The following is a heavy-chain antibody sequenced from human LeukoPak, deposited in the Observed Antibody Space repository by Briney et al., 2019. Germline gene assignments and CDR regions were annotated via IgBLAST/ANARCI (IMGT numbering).Heavy chain of an antibody. D-gene: IGHD5-18*01. CDR1: GKTLSDLS. V-gene: IGHV1-24*01. CDR3: VTGFTTMAVDYFDY. J-gene: IGHJ4*02. Sequence: ASVKVSCKVSGKTLSDLSIHWLRQPPGKGLEWLGGSDPEDGERIYAQMFQGRVTMTEDTSIDTAYMELSRLRSEDTAVYYCVTGFTTMAVDYFDYWGQGTLVTVSP. CDR2: SDPEDGER.